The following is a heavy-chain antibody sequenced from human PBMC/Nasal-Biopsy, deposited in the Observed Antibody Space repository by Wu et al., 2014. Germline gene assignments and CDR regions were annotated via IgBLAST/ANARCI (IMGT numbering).Heavy chain of an antibody. CDR3: AKTGGHCRVGSCFHYYYMDV. D-gene: IGHD2-15*01. CDR2: ISVSGDKT. J-gene: IGHJ6*03. CDR1: GFTFSNYA. Sequence: LRLSCAASGFTFSNYAMSWVRQAPGKGLEWVSTISVSGDKTYYADSVKGRFTISRDNAKSTMFLHMNSLGDEDAAVYYCAKTGGHCRVGSCFHYYYMDVWGKGTTVTVSS. V-gene: IGHV3-23*01.